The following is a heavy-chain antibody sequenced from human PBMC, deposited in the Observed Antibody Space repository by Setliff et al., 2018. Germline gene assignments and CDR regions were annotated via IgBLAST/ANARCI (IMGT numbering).Heavy chain of an antibody. CDR2: IYPGDSIT. D-gene: IGHD6-19*01. CDR1: GYSFSTCW. V-gene: IGHV5-51*01. CDR3: ARSTVAGRGDAFDI. Sequence: PGESLKISCKGSGYSFSTCWIGWVRQMPGKGLEWMGIIYPGDSITRYSPSFQGQVTISVDKSINTAYLQWSSLKASDTAIYYCARSTVAGRGDAFDIWGQGTMVTVSS. J-gene: IGHJ3*02.